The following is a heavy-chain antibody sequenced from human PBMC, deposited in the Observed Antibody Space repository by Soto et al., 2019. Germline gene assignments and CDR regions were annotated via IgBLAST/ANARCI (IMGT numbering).Heavy chain of an antibody. V-gene: IGHV3-30*18. D-gene: IGHD6-19*01. CDR3: AKDLGAVAPYNYYYYGMDV. J-gene: IGHJ6*02. CDR2: ISYDGSNK. CDR1: GFPFSSYG. Sequence: GGSLRLSCAASGFPFSSYGMHWVRQAPGKGLEWVAVISYDGSNKYYADSVKGRFTISRDNSKNTLYLQMNSLRAEDTAVYYCAKDLGAVAPYNYYYYGMDVWGQGTTVTVSS.